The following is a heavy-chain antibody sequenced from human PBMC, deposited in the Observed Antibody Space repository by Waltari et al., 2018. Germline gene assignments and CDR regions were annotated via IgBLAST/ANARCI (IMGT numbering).Heavy chain of an antibody. J-gene: IGHJ5*02. CDR2: MKGDGTNI. CDR3: ARVRLGDYVIST. V-gene: IGHV3-74*01. Sequence: EVQLVESGGGLVQPGGSLRLSFAASGLSSVRSWMHWVRQVPGKGLVWVSRMKGDGTNILYADSVKGRFTISRDNAKNTLYLQMNSLRAEDTAVYYCARVRLGDYVISTWGQGTLVTVSS. CDR1: GLSSVRSW. D-gene: IGHD4-17*01.